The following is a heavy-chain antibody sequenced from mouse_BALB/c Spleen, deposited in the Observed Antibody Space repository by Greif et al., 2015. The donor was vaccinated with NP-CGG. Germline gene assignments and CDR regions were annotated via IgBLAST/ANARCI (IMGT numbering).Heavy chain of an antibody. Sequence: LQQSGADLVKPGASVKLSCTASGFNIKDTYMHWVKQRPEQGLEWIGRIDPANGNTKYDPKFQGKATITADTSSXTAYLQLSSLTSEDTAVYYCARSGYYGSSYWYFDVWGAGTTVTVSS. V-gene: IGHV14-3*02. J-gene: IGHJ1*01. CDR1: GFNIKDTY. CDR2: IDPANGNT. D-gene: IGHD1-1*01. CDR3: ARSGYYGSSYWYFDV.